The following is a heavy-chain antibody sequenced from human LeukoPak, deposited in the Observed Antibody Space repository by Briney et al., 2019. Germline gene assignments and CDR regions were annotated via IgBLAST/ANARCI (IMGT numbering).Heavy chain of an antibody. CDR2: IFHSGST. D-gene: IGHD6-19*01. J-gene: IGHJ5*02. CDR3: ARGDSSASNCFDP. Sequence: SETLSLACTVSGGSISSDYWNWIRQPPGRGLEWIGCIFHSGSTKYNPSLMSRVTISLDTSKNHFSLKVSSVTAADTAVYYCARGDSSASNCFDPWGQGTLVTVSS. CDR1: GGSISSDY. V-gene: IGHV4-59*01.